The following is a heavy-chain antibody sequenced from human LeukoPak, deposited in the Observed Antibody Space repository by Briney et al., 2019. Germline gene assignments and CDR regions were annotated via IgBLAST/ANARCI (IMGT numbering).Heavy chain of an antibody. V-gene: IGHV4-34*01. Sequence: PSEILSLTCAVYGGSFSNYYWTWIRQSPGKGLEWIGEIYHSGSTNYNPSLKSRVTISVDTSKNQFSLKLSSVTAADTAVYYCAREGAVAGYYFDYWGQGTLVTVSS. CDR1: GGSFSNYY. J-gene: IGHJ4*02. CDR3: AREGAVAGYYFDY. D-gene: IGHD6-19*01. CDR2: IYHSGST.